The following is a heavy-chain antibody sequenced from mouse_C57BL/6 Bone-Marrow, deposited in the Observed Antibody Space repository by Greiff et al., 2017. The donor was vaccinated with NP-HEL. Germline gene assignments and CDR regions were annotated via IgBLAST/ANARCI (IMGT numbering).Heavy chain of an antibody. CDR2: IYPGSGNT. D-gene: IGHD1-1*01. CDR3: ARGGGSSPGWYFDV. Sequence: VQLQQSGAELVRPGASVKLSCKASGYTFTDYYINWVKQRPGQGLEWIARIYPGSGNTYYNEKFKGKATLTAEKSSSTAYMQLSSLTSEDSAVYFCARGGGSSPGWYFDVWGTGTTVTVSS. CDR1: GYTFTDYY. J-gene: IGHJ1*03. V-gene: IGHV1-76*01.